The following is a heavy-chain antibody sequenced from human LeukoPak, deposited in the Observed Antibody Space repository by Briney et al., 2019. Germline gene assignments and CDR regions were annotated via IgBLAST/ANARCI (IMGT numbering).Heavy chain of an antibody. J-gene: IGHJ5*02. CDR2: IYYSGST. V-gene: IGHV4-39*01. CDR3: ARWGYGGNWYNWFDP. Sequence: KPSETLSLTCTVSGGSISSSSYYWGWIRQPPGKGLEWIGSIYYSGSTYYNPSLKSRVTISVDTSKNQFSLKLSSVTAADTAVYYCARWGYGGNWYNWFDPWGQGTLVTVSS. CDR1: GGSISSSSYY. D-gene: IGHD4-23*01.